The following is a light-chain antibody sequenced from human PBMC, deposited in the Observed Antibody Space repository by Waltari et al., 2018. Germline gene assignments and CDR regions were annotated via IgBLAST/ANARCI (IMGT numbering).Light chain of an antibody. J-gene: IGKJ1*01. CDR3: QQYNNWWT. Sequence: EIVMTQSPATLSVSPGERATLSCRASQRVSSSLAWYQQKPGQAPRLLVYGASTRATGIPARFSGSGSGTEFTLTISSLQSEDFAVYYWQQYNNWWTFGQGTKVEIK. V-gene: IGKV3-15*01. CDR2: GAS. CDR1: QRVSSS.